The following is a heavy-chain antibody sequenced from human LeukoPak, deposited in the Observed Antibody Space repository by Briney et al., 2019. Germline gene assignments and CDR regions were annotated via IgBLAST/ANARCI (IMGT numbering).Heavy chain of an antibody. D-gene: IGHD7-27*01. CDR1: GFSFSNYP. Sequence: GGSLRLSCAASGFSFSNYPMQWVRQAPGKGLEWVATISYDGSSTYSAASVKGRFTISRDNSKNTLSLQMNSLRVEDTAMYYCASPPGRPNGDWGQGTLVTASS. CDR2: ISYDGSST. J-gene: IGHJ4*02. CDR3: ASPPGRPNGD. V-gene: IGHV3-30*04.